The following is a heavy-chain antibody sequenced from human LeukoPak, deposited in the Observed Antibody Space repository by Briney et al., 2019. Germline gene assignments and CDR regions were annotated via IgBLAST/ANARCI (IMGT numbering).Heavy chain of an antibody. CDR3: VRNLRYCSDGSCSP. J-gene: IGHJ5*02. CDR1: GFTVRSNH. Sequence: GSLRLSCAASGFTVRSNHMYWVRQAPGKGLEWVSVIYNGGGTDYADSVKGRFTISRDNSQSTVSLQMDSLRVEDTAVYFCVRNLRYCSDGSCSPWGQGTLVTVSS. V-gene: IGHV3-66*01. D-gene: IGHD2-15*01. CDR2: IYNGGGT.